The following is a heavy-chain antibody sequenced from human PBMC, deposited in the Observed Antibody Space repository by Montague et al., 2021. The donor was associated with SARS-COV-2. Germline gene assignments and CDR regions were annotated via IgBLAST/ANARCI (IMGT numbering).Heavy chain of an antibody. CDR2: LYSNGSTR. CDR3: ARGDHYDYFDH. V-gene: IGHV3-NL1*01. D-gene: IGHD2-21*02. CDR1: GFTFSSYA. J-gene: IGHJ4*02. Sequence: SLRLSCAASGFTFSSYAMHWVRQAPGRGLEWVSVLYSNGSTRYADSVKGRFTIFRDNPKKTLYLQMKNLRAEDTAVDYCARGDHYDYFDHWGQGTLVTVSS.